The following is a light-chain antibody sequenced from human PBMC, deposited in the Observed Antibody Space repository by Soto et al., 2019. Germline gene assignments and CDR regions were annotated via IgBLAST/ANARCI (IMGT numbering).Light chain of an antibody. CDR2: DAS. J-gene: IGKJ1*01. CDR3: LNYGSSRT. V-gene: IGKV3-20*01. Sequence: SLSLSPGERATLSCRASRSLNTYLAWYQQKPGQAPRLLIFDASSRASGIPDRFSGRGSGTDFTLTISRLEPEDFAVYYCLNYGSSRTFGQGTKVDIK. CDR1: RSLNTY.